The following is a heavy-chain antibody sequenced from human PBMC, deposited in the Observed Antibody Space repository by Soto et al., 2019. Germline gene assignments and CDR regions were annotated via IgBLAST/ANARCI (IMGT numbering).Heavy chain of an antibody. D-gene: IGHD3-22*01. V-gene: IGHV3-15*07. CDR2: IKSKTDGGTT. CDR1: GFTFSKAW. Sequence: EVQLVESGGGLVKPGGSLRLSCAASGFTFSKAWMNWVRQAPGKGLEWVGRIKSKTDGGTTDFAAPVKGRFAISRDDSRNMVYLQMNSLKTEDTVIYYCTTDSYITMIIVRFDYWGPGTLVTVSS. CDR3: TTDSYITMIIVRFDY. J-gene: IGHJ4*01.